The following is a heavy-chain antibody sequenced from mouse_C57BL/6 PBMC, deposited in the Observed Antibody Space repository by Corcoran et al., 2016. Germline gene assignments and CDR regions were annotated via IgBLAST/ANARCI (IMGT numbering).Heavy chain of an antibody. CDR2: IYPGSGNT. Sequence: QIQLQQSGPELVKPGASVKISCKASGYTFTDYYINWVKQRPGQGLEWIGWIYPGSGNTKYNEKFKGKATLTVDTSSSTAYMQLSSLTSEDSAVYFCASYYYGSSYVSWYFDVWGTGTTVTVSS. D-gene: IGHD1-1*01. CDR3: ASYYYGSSYVSWYFDV. CDR1: GYTFTDYY. V-gene: IGHV1-84*01. J-gene: IGHJ1*03.